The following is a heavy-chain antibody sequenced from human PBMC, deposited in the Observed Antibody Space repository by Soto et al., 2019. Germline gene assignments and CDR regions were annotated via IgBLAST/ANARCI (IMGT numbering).Heavy chain of an antibody. D-gene: IGHD3-3*01. CDR3: ARGSDPPPYYDFCSGYLRFDY. Sequence: SVKVSCKASGGTFSSYSICWVRHAPGQGLEWMGGIIPIFGTANYAQKFQGRVTITADESTSTAYMELSSLRSEDTAVYYCARGSDPPPYYDFCSGYLRFDYWGQGTLVTVSS. V-gene: IGHV1-69*13. J-gene: IGHJ4*02. CDR1: GGTFSSYS. CDR2: IIPIFGTA.